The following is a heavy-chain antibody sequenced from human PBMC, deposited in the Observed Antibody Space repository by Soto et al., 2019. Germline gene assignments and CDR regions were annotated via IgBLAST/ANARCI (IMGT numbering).Heavy chain of an antibody. J-gene: IGHJ5*02. D-gene: IGHD1-1*01. V-gene: IGHV1-58*02. Sequence: SVKVSCKASGFTFVTSAIHWLRQTRGLRLEWIGWIVVDTGNTDYAQKFQERVTITRDLSTSTTYVELSSLISEDTALYLCAADRAPTDPLKWVSPWG. CDR2: IVVDTGNT. CDR3: AADRAPTDPLKWVSP. CDR1: GFTFVTSA.